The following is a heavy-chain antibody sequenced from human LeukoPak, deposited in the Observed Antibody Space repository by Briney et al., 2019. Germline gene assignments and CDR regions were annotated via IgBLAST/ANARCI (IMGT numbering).Heavy chain of an antibody. Sequence: SETLSLTCTVSGGSISSYYWSWIRQPPGKGLEWIGYIYYSGSTNYNPSLKSRVTISVDTSKNQFSLKLSSVTAADTAVYYCARDRDSGSYYPFDLWGRGTLVTVSS. D-gene: IGHD1-26*01. V-gene: IGHV4-59*01. CDR2: IYYSGST. CDR3: ARDRDSGSYYPFDL. J-gene: IGHJ2*01. CDR1: GGSISSYY.